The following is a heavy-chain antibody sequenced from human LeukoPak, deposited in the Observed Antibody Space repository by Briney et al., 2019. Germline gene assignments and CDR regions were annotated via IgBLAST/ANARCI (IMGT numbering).Heavy chain of an antibody. J-gene: IGHJ4*02. CDR2: IIPIFGTA. D-gene: IGHD1-26*01. V-gene: IGHV1-69*13. Sequence: ASVKVSCKASGGTFSSYAISWVRQAPGQGLEWMGGIIPIFGTANYAQKFQGRVTITADESTSTAYMELSSLRSEDTAVYYCARDLLEWELPRIDYWGQGTLVTVSS. CDR1: GGTFSSYA. CDR3: ARDLLEWELPRIDY.